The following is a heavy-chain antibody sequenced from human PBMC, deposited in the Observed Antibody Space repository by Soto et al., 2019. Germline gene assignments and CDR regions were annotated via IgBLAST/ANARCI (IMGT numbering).Heavy chain of an antibody. D-gene: IGHD2-2*01. Sequence: ASVKVSCKASGYSFINYDMHWVRQAPGQRLEWMGWINGGNGNTKYSQKFQGRVTITRDTSASTAYMELSSLRSEDSAVYYCARDGCSSTSCPDYWGQGTLVTVSS. CDR1: GYSFINYD. CDR2: INGGNGNT. V-gene: IGHV1-3*01. J-gene: IGHJ4*02. CDR3: ARDGCSSTSCPDY.